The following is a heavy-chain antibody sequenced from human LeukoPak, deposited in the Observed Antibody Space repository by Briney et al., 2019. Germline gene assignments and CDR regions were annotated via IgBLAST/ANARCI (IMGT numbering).Heavy chain of an antibody. CDR1: GXTFSSYA. CDR2: ISGSGGST. J-gene: IGHJ4*02. Sequence: GGSLRLSCAASGXTFSSYAMSWVRQAPGKGLEWVSAISGSGGSTYYADSVKGRFTISRDNSKNTLYLQMNSLRAEDTAVYYCAKDIMPGIAAAGTQEDFDYWGQGTLVTVSS. D-gene: IGHD6-13*01. CDR3: AKDIMPGIAAAGTQEDFDY. V-gene: IGHV3-23*01.